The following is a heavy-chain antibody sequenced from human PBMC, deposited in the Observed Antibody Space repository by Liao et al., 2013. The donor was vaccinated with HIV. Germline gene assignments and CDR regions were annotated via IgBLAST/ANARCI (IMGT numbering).Heavy chain of an antibody. Sequence: QVQLQESGPGLVKPSETLPLTCTVSGGSISSYQWNWIRQPAGKGLEWIGRIYTSGSTNYNSSLKSRVTISIDKSKNQFSLKLSSVTAADTAVYYCARGDYYESSGYYVVDPWGQGTRSPSPQ. CDR3: ARGDYYESSGYYVVDP. CDR1: GGSISSYQ. CDR2: IYTSGST. D-gene: IGHD3-22*01. V-gene: IGHV4-4*07. J-gene: IGHJ5*02.